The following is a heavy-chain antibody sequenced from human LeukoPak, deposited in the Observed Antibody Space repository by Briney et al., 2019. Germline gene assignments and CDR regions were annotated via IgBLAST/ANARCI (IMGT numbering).Heavy chain of an antibody. D-gene: IGHD4-17*01. Sequence: PGGSLRLSCAASGFTFSSYAMSWVRQAPGKGLEWVSAISGSGGSTYYADSVKGRFTISRDNSKNTLCLQMNSLRAEDTAVYYCAKVDYGDYLFDYWGQGTLVTVSS. CDR3: AKVDYGDYLFDY. CDR2: ISGSGGST. V-gene: IGHV3-23*01. CDR1: GFTFSSYA. J-gene: IGHJ4*02.